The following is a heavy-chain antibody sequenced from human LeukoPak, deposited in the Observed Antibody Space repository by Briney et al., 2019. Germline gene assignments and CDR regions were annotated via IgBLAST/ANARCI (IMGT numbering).Heavy chain of an antibody. D-gene: IGHD3-9*01. CDR3: ASFGYDILTGLSYFQH. CDR1: GESLSGYY. V-gene: IGHV4-34*01. CDR2: IDHTGSS. J-gene: IGHJ1*01. Sequence: ASETLSLTCAVYGESLSGYYWSWIRQPPGKGLEWIGEIDHTGSSNYNPSLKSRVTISLDTSKNQFSLKLNSVTAADTAVYYCASFGYDILTGLSYFQHWGQGTLVTVSS.